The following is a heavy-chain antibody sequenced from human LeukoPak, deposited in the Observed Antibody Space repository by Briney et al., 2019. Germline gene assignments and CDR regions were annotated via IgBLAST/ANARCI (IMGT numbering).Heavy chain of an antibody. Sequence: PGGSLRLSCAASGFTFSSYAMSWVRQAPGKGLEWVSAISGSGGSTSYADSVKGRFTISRDNAKNTLYLQMNSLRVEDTAVYYCAGSASHNWFDPWGQGTLVTVSS. CDR3: AGSASHNWFDP. V-gene: IGHV3-23*01. J-gene: IGHJ5*02. CDR1: GFTFSSYA. D-gene: IGHD2-2*01. CDR2: ISGSGGST.